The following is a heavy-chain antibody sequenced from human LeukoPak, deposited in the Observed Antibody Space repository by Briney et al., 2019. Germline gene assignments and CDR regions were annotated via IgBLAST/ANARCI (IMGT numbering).Heavy chain of an antibody. Sequence: ASVKVSCKASGYTFTSYAMNWVRQAPGQGLEWMGWINTNTGNPTYAQGFTGRFVFSLDTSVSTAYLQISSLKAEDTAMYYCARGPYSYDSSGCFDYWGQGALVTVSS. CDR1: GYTFTSYA. V-gene: IGHV7-4-1*02. CDR2: INTNTGNP. CDR3: ARGPYSYDSSGCFDY. J-gene: IGHJ4*02. D-gene: IGHD3-22*01.